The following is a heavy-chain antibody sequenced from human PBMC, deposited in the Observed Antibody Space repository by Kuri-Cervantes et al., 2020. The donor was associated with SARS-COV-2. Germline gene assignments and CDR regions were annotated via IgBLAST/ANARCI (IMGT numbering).Heavy chain of an antibody. J-gene: IGHJ4*02. Sequence: SCAASGFTFSSYSMNWVRQAPGKGLEWVGRIKSKTDGGTTDYAAPVKGRFTISRDDSKNTLYLQMNSLKTEDTAVYYCTTAGLVGNMYYFDYWGQGTLVTVSS. CDR1: GFTFSSYS. CDR3: TTAGLVGNMYYFDY. D-gene: IGHD2-15*01. V-gene: IGHV3-15*01. CDR2: IKSKTDGGTT.